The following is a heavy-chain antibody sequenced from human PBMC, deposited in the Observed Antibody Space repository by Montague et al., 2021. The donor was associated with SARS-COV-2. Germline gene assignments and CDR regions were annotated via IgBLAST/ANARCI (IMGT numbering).Heavy chain of an antibody. J-gene: IGHJ3*01. V-gene: IGHV2-5*02. CDR3: ARRYDFYRAEAFDV. CDR1: GFSLNTDGVG. Sequence: PALVKPTQTLTLTCAFSGFSLNTDGVGVAWIRQPPGKALEWLALIYWDGDQRYTTSLKTRLTITKDTSKNRVVLTMTNLDPVDTATYYCARRYDFYRAEAFDVWGQGTMLTVSS. CDR2: IYWDGDQ. D-gene: IGHD3-3*01.